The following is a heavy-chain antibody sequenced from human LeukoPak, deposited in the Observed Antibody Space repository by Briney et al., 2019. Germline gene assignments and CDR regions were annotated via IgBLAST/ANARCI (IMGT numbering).Heavy chain of an antibody. Sequence: SETLSLTCTDSGGSISSYYWSWIRQPPGKGLEWIGYIYYSGSTYYNPSLKSRVTISVDTSKNQFSLKLSSVTAADTAVYYCLRSGYGIDYWGQGTLVTVSS. CDR1: GGSISSYY. CDR3: LRSGYGIDY. V-gene: IGHV4-59*08. CDR2: IYYSGST. D-gene: IGHD3-3*01. J-gene: IGHJ4*02.